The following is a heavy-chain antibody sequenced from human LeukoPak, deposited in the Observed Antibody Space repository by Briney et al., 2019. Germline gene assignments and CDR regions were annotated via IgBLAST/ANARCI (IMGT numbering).Heavy chain of an antibody. Sequence: GGSLRLSCAASGFTVGNSYLNWVRQAPGKGLVWVSVIYSGGHTYYADSVKGRFTISRDNSKNTLYLQMNSLTVEDTAVHYCARETSGSHWNWGQGTLVTVSS. CDR3: ARETSGSHWN. CDR2: IYSGGHT. J-gene: IGHJ4*02. CDR1: GFTVGNSY. D-gene: IGHD1-26*01. V-gene: IGHV3-66*01.